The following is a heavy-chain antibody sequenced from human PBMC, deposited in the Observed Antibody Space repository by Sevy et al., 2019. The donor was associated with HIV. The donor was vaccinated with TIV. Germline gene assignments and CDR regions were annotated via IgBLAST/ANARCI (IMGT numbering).Heavy chain of an antibody. CDR1: VGTFSSYA. J-gene: IGHJ6*02. CDR2: IIPIFGTA. D-gene: IGHD2-15*01. V-gene: IGHV1-69*13. CDR3: ARTRYCSGGSCYSPLSFYYYYYGMDV. Sequence: ASVKVSCKASVGTFSSYAISWVRQAPGQGLEWMGGIIPIFGTANYAQKFQGRVTITADESTSTAYMELSSLGSEDTAVYYCARTRYCSGGSCYSPLSFYYYYYGMDVWGQGTTVTVSS.